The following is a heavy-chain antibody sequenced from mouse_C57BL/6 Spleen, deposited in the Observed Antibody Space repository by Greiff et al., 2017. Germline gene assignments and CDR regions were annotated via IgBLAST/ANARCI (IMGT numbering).Heavy chain of an antibody. V-gene: IGHV1-59*01. CDR1: GYTFTSYW. D-gene: IGHD1-1*01. J-gene: IGHJ2*01. CDR2: IAPSDSYT. Sequence: QVQLQQPGAELVRPGTSVKLSCKASGYTFTSYWMHWVKQRPGQGLEWIGVIAPSDSYTNYNQKFKGKATLTVDTSSSTAYMQLSSLTSEDSAVYYCAPTVVDYWGQGTTLTVSS. CDR3: APTVVDY.